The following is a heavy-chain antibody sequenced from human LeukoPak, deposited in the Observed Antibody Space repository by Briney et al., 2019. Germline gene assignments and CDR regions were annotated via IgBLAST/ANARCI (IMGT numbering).Heavy chain of an antibody. CDR2: IIPIFGTA. J-gene: IGHJ4*02. V-gene: IGHV1-69*05. CDR3: ASKYYYDSSGYYYFDY. CDR1: GGTFSSYA. D-gene: IGHD3-22*01. Sequence: ASVKVSCKAPGGTFSSYAISWVRQAPGQGLEWMGRIIPIFGTANYAQKFQGRVTITTDESTSTACMELSSLRSEDTAVYYCASKYYYDSSGYYYFDYWGQGTLVTVSS.